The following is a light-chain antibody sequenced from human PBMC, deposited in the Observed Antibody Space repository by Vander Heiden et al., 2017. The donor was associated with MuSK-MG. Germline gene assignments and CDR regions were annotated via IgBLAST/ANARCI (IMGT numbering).Light chain of an antibody. CDR2: AAS. CDR1: PSISRY. CDR3: QQWDSTPER. Sequence: DIQMTQSPSSLSASVGDRVTITCRTRPSISRYLNWYQQKPGRAPNLLIYAASSLAREVPSRFCGSGSGTHFTLTITTLQPEDLANHYCQQWDSTPERFGQGTEVEIK. J-gene: IGKJ1*01. V-gene: IGKV1-39*01.